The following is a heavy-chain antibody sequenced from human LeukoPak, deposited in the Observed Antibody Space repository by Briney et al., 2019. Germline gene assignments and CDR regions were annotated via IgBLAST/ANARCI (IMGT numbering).Heavy chain of an antibody. D-gene: IGHD6-13*01. Sequence: ASVKVSCKASGYTFTSYYMHWVRQAPGQGLEWMGWMNPNSGNTGYAQKFQGRVSMTRDTSTSTAYMELSSLTSEDTAVYYCARGVGSSWTQRGYFQYWGQGTLVTVSS. V-gene: IGHV1-8*02. CDR1: GYTFTSYY. CDR3: ARGVGSSWTQRGYFQY. J-gene: IGHJ1*01. CDR2: MNPNSGNT.